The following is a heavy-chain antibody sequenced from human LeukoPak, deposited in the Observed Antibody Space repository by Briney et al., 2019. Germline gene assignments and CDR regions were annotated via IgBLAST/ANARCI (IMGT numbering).Heavy chain of an antibody. CDR2: FDPEDGET. V-gene: IGHV1-24*01. J-gene: IGHJ4*02. Sequence: ASVKVSCKVSGYTLTELSMHWVRQAPGKGLEWMGGFDPEDGETIYAQKFQGRVTMTEDTSTDTAYMELSSLRSEDTAVYYCAKLVRSAAARSNFDYWGQGTLVTVSS. D-gene: IGHD2-2*01. CDR3: AKLVRSAAARSNFDY. CDR1: GYTLTELS.